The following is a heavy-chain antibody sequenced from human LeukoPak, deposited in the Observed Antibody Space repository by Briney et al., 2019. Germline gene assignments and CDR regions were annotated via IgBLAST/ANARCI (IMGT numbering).Heavy chain of an antibody. D-gene: IGHD6-13*01. V-gene: IGHV3-48*04. CDR2: ISSSSSTI. CDR1: GFTFSSYS. J-gene: IGHJ5*02. Sequence: GGSLRLSCAASGFTFSSYSMNWVRQAPGKGLEWVSYISSSSSTIYYADSVKGRFTISRDNAKNSLYLQMNSLRAEDTAVYYCARGQLQSSSWYSNWFDPWGQGTLVTVSS. CDR3: ARGQLQSSSWYSNWFDP.